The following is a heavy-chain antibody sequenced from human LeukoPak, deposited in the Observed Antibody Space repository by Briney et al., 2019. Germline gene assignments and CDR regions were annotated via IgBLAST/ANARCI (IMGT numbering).Heavy chain of an antibody. CDR3: AKLYGDYAPTIYYFDY. V-gene: IGHV3-23*01. CDR2: ISGSGGST. CDR1: GFTFSSYA. Sequence: GGSLRLSCAASGFTFSSYAMSWVRQAPGKGLEWVSAISGSGGSTYYADSVKGRFTISRDNSKNTLYLQMNSLRAEDTAVYYCAKLYGDYAPTIYYFDYWGQGTLVTASS. D-gene: IGHD4-17*01. J-gene: IGHJ4*02.